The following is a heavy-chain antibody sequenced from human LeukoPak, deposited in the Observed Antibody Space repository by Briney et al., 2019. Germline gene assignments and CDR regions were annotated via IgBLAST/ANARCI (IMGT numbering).Heavy chain of an antibody. CDR2: IYYSGST. Sequence: SETLSLTCAVYGGSFSGYYWSWIRQPPGKGLEWIGYIYYSGSTNYNPSLKSRVTISVDMSKSQLSLKLSSVTAADTAVYYCARQDGDYPGWFDPWGQGTLVTVSS. J-gene: IGHJ5*02. D-gene: IGHD4-17*01. CDR1: GGSFSGYY. V-gene: IGHV4-59*08. CDR3: ARQDGDYPGWFDP.